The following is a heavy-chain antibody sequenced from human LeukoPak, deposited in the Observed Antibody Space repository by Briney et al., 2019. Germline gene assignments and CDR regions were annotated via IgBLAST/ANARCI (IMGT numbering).Heavy chain of an antibody. CDR2: FDPEDGET. J-gene: IGHJ4*02. CDR3: ARESQYGYNYPDYFDY. D-gene: IGHD5-24*01. Sequence: GASVKVSCKVSGYTLTELSMHWVRQAPGKGLEWMGGFDPEDGETIYAQKFQGRVTITADKSTSTAYMELSSLRSEDTAVYYCARESQYGYNYPDYFDYWGQGTLVTVSS. V-gene: IGHV1-24*01. CDR1: GYTLTELS.